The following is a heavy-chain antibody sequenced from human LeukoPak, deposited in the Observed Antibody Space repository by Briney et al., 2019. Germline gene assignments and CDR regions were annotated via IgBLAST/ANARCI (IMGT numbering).Heavy chain of an antibody. V-gene: IGHV3-30*18. Sequence: GRSLRLSCAASGFTFSSYVMHWVRQAPGKGLEWVAVISYDGSNKYYADSVKGRFTISRDNPKNTLYLQMNSLRAEDTAVYYCAKDLMVRGVTGDYWGQGTLVTVSS. J-gene: IGHJ4*02. D-gene: IGHD3-10*01. CDR3: AKDLMVRGVTGDY. CDR2: ISYDGSNK. CDR1: GFTFSSYV.